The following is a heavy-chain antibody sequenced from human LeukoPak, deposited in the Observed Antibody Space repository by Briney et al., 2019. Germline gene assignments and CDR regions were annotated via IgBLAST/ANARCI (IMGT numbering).Heavy chain of an antibody. D-gene: IGHD6-13*01. V-gene: IGHV3-43D*04. J-gene: IGHJ1*01. CDR3: AKDIHSSSWYYFQH. CDR1: GFTFDDYA. Sequence: GGSLRLSCAASGFTFDDYAMHWVHQAPGKGLEWVSLISWDGGSTYYADSVKGRFTISRDNSKNSLYLQMNSLRAEDTALYYCAKDIHSSSWYYFQHWGQGTLVTVSS. CDR2: ISWDGGST.